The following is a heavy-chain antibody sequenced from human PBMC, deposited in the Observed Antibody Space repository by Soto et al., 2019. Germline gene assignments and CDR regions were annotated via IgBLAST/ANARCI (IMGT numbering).Heavy chain of an antibody. J-gene: IGHJ4*02. Sequence: PGESLKISCAASGFTFSSYSMNWVRQAPGKGLEWVSYISSSSSTIYYADSVKGRFTISRDNAKNSLYLQMNSLRAEDTAVYYCARDRIAADYWGQGTLVTVSS. CDR2: ISSSSSTI. CDR3: ARDRIAADY. CDR1: GFTFSSYS. D-gene: IGHD6-13*01. V-gene: IGHV3-48*01.